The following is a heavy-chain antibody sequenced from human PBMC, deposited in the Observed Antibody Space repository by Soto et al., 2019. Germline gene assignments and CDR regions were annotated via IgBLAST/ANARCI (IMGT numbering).Heavy chain of an antibody. J-gene: IGHJ5*02. CDR1: GYRFTSYW. CDR3: ARRLYGSGSQIPANWFDP. V-gene: IGHV5-51*01. Sequence: GESLKISCKGSGYRFTSYWIGWVRQMPGKGLEWMGIIYPGDSDTRYSPSFQGQVTISADKSISTAYLQWSSLKASDTAMYYCARRLYGSGSQIPANWFDPWGQGTLVTVSS. D-gene: IGHD3-10*01. CDR2: IYPGDSDT.